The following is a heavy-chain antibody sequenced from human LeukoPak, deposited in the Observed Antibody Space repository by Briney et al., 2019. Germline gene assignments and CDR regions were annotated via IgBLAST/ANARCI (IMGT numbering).Heavy chain of an antibody. D-gene: IGHD3-22*01. V-gene: IGHV3-23*01. J-gene: IGHJ4*02. CDR1: GFTFSSYA. Sequence: GGSLRLSCAASGFTFSSYAMSWVRQAPGKGLECVSGISGSGDNTYYADSVKGRFTISRDNSKNTLYVQVNSLGTEDTAAYYCAKGSYYDSSGSFYFDYWGQGTLVTVSS. CDR3: AKGSYYDSSGSFYFDY. CDR2: ISGSGDNT.